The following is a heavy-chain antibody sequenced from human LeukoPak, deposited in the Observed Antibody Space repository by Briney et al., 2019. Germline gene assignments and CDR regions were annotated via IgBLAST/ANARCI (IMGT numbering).Heavy chain of an antibody. CDR3: ERKTVIVVVNWFDP. Sequence: SETLSLTCAVYGGSFSGYYWSWIRQPPGKGLEWIGEINHSGSTNYNPSLKSRVTISVDTSKNQFSLKLSSVTAADTAVYYWERKTVIVVVNWFDPWGQGTLVTVSS. CDR1: GGSFSGYY. CDR2: INHSGST. V-gene: IGHV4-34*01. J-gene: IGHJ5*02. D-gene: IGHD3-22*01.